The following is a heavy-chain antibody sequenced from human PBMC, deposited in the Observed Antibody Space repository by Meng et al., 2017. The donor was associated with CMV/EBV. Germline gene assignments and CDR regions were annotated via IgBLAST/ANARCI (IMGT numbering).Heavy chain of an antibody. CDR1: GFTFSSYG. Sequence: GESLKISCAASGFTFSSYGMHWVRQAPGKGLEWVAFIRYDGSNKYYADSVKGRFTISRDNAKNSLYLQMNSLRAEDTAVYYCARASSGSYYLNWFDPWGQGTLVTVSS. D-gene: IGHD1-26*01. CDR3: ARASSGSYYLNWFDP. CDR2: IRYDGSNK. J-gene: IGHJ5*02. V-gene: IGHV3-30*02.